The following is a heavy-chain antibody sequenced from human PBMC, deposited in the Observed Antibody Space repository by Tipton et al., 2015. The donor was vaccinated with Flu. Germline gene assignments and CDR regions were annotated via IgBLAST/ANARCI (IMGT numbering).Heavy chain of an antibody. CDR3: SRGFAAFGPSTPFDH. V-gene: IGHV4-30-2*01. CDR2: IYYNGNT. J-gene: IGHJ4*02. Sequence: TLSLTCSVSGDSMNTDDFSWSWIRQPPGKALEWIGYIYYNGNTFYNPSFRSRVSMSIDRSKTEFSLKLKSVTAADTAVYFCSRGFAAFGPSTPFDHWGQGALVTVFS. CDR1: GDSMNTDDFS. D-gene: IGHD3-16*01.